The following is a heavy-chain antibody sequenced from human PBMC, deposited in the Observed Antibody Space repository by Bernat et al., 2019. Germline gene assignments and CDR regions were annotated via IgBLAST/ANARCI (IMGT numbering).Heavy chain of an antibody. CDR2: ITSTSGYI. CDR3: ARDEGAITTVRIDY. V-gene: IGHV3-21*01. D-gene: IGHD1/OR15-1a*01. J-gene: IGHJ4*02. CDR1: GFIFSTYT. Sequence: VQLVESGGGVVQPGRSLRLSCAASGFIFSTYTMNWVRQAPGKGLEWVSSITSTSGYIYFADSVKGRFTISRDNAKNSLYLQMNSLRAEDTAVYFCARDEGAITTVRIDYWGQGTLVTVSS.